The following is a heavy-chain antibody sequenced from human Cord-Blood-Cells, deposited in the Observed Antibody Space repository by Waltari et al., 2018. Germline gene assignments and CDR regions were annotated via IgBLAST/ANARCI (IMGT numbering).Heavy chain of an antibody. Sequence: QVQLQQWGAGLLKPSETLSLTCAAYGGSFSGYYWSWIRQPQGKGLEWIGEINHSGSTNYNPSLKSRVTISVDTSKNQFSLKLSSVTAADTAVYYCARGSVVVPAAIRFHYYYGMDVWGQGTTVTVSS. J-gene: IGHJ6*02. CDR2: INHSGST. V-gene: IGHV4-34*01. D-gene: IGHD2-2*02. CDR3: ARGSVVVPAAIRFHYYYGMDV. CDR1: GGSFSGYY.